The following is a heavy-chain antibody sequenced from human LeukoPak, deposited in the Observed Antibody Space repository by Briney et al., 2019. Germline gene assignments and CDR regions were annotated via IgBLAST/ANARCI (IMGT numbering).Heavy chain of an antibody. V-gene: IGHV4-30-2*01. CDR3: ARDRGRDAFDI. Sequence: SETLSLTCAVSGGSISSGGYSWSWIRQPPGKGLEWIGYIYHSGSTYYNPSLKSRVTISVDRSKNQFSLKLSSVTAADTAVYYCARDRGRDAFDIWGQGTRSPSLQ. CDR2: IYHSGST. CDR1: GGSISSGGYS. J-gene: IGHJ3*02.